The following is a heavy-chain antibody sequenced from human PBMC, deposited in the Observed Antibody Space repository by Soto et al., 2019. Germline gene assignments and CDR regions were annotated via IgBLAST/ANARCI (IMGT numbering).Heavy chain of an antibody. D-gene: IGHD1-26*01. Sequence: PGGSLRLSCAASGFSFSSYAMHWVRQAPGKGLEYVSGISTSGDSTYYTNSVKGRFTISRDNSKSTLYLQMGSLRAEDLAVYYCARGQMWAHFDYWGQGTQVTVSS. J-gene: IGHJ4*02. CDR2: ISTSGDST. V-gene: IGHV3-64*01. CDR1: GFSFSSYA. CDR3: ARGQMWAHFDY.